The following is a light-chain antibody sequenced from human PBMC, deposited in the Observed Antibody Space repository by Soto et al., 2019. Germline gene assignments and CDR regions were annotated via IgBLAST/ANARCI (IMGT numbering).Light chain of an antibody. CDR2: DVR. CDR3: CSYAGTYSVI. CDR1: SSDIGGYNF. Sequence: QSALTQPPSVSGSPGQSVTISCSGTSSDIGGYNFVSWYQQHPGNTPKLIIYDVRNRPSGVPDRFSGSKSGNTASLTISGLQAEDEADYYCCSYAGTYSVIFGGGTKLTVL. J-gene: IGLJ2*01. V-gene: IGLV2-11*01.